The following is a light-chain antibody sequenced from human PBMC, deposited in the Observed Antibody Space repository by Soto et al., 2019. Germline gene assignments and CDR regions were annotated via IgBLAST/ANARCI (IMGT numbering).Light chain of an antibody. Sequence: ETVLTQSPGTLSLSPGERATLSCRASQSVSSDTLAWYQQKPGQAPRLLLYGASTRATGIPDRFSGSGSGTDFTLTVSRLEPDDFAVYYCQQYGTSPSWTFGHGTKVDIK. J-gene: IGKJ1*01. CDR2: GAS. V-gene: IGKV3-20*01. CDR1: QSVSSDT. CDR3: QQYGTSPSWT.